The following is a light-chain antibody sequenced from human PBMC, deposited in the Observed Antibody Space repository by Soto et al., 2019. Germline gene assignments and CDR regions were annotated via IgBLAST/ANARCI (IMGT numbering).Light chain of an antibody. J-gene: IGKJ4*01. V-gene: IGKV3-20*01. Sequence: EIVLTQSPGTLSLSPGERATLSCRASQSVSSSYLAWYQQKPGQAPRLLISGASSRATGIPDRFSGSGSGTDFTLTISRLEPEDVAVYYCQQYGSSPLTFGGGTTVEIK. CDR3: QQYGSSPLT. CDR1: QSVSSSY. CDR2: GAS.